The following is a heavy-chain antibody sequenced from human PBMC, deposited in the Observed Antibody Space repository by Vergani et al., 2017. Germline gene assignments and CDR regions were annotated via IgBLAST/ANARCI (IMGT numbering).Heavy chain of an antibody. CDR1: GYTFTSYG. CDR2: ISAYNGNT. V-gene: IGHV1-18*01. CDR3: ARYAQYYYYGMDV. J-gene: IGHJ6*02. Sequence: QVQLVQSGAEVKKPGASVKVSCKASGYTFTSYGITWVRQAPGQGLEWMGWISAYNGNTNYAQNLQGRVTMTRNTSISTAYMELSSLRSEDTAVYYCARYAQYYYYGMDVWGQGTTVTVSS.